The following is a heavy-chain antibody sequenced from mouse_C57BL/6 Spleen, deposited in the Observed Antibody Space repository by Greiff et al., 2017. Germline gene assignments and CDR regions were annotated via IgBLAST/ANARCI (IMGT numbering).Heavy chain of an antibody. V-gene: IGHV5-6*01. CDR1: GFTFSSYG. D-gene: IGHD2-1*01. J-gene: IGHJ2*01. Sequence: EVHLVESGGDLVKPGGSLKLSCAASGFTFSSYGMSWVRQTPDKRLEWVATISSGGSYTYYPDSVKGRFTISRDNATNTLYLQMSSLKSEDTAMYYCARQGEIYYGNYFDYWGQGTTLTVSS. CDR3: ARQGEIYYGNYFDY. CDR2: ISSGGSYT.